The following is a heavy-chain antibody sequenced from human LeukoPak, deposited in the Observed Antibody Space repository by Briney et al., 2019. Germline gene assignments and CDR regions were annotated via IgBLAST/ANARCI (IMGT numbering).Heavy chain of an antibody. CDR3: TRERDIVVVPAEP. D-gene: IGHD2-2*01. V-gene: IGHV3-49*04. CDR1: GFTFGDYS. J-gene: IGHJ5*02. CDR2: IRSKAYGGTT. Sequence: GGSLRLSCTASGFTFGDYSMSWVRQAPGKGLEWVGFIRSKAYGGTTEYAASVKGRFTISRDDSKSIAYPQMNSLNTEDTAVYYCTRERDIVVVPAEPWGQGTLVTVSS.